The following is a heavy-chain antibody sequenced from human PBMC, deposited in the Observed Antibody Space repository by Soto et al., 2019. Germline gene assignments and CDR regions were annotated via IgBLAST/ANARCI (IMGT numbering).Heavy chain of an antibody. CDR2: IYYSGST. CDR3: ARPQPYGDYVGGMAV. D-gene: IGHD4-17*01. J-gene: IGHJ6*02. CDR1: GGSISSSSYY. Sequence: QLQLQESGPGLVKPSETLSLTCTVSGGSISSSSYYWGWIRQPPGKGLEWIGSIYYSGSTYYNPSLKSRVSRSVDTSKSQFSLKLSSVTAADTAVYYCARPQPYGDYVGGMAVWGQGTTVTVSS. V-gene: IGHV4-39*01.